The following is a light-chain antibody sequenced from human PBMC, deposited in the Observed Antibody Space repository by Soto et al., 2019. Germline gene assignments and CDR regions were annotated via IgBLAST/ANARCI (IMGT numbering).Light chain of an antibody. CDR1: QSVSSN. CDR3: QQYSSSPLT. V-gene: IGKV3-20*01. CDR2: GAS. J-gene: IGKJ4*01. Sequence: EIVLTQSPGTLSLSPGERATLSCRASQSVSSNLAWYQQMPGQAPRLLIYGASNRATGIPDRFSGSGSGTDFTLTISRLEPEDFAVYYCQQYSSSPLTFGGGTKVDIK.